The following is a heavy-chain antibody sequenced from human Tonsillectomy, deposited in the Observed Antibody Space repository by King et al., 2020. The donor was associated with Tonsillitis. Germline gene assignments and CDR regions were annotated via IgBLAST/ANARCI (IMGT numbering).Heavy chain of an antibody. CDR1: GGSISSSSYD. J-gene: IGHJ6*02. CDR3: AGEADYYASGGAGLSYHYYGLDV. CDR2: IYFSGST. V-gene: IGHV4-39*01. Sequence: LQLQESGPGLVKPSETLSLTCTVSGGSISSSSYDWGWIRQPPGKGLEWIGSIYFSGSTYYNPSLKSRVTISVDTSKNQFSLRLSSVTAAETAVYYCAGEADYYASGGAGLSYHYYGLDVWGQGTTVTVSS. D-gene: IGHD3-22*01.